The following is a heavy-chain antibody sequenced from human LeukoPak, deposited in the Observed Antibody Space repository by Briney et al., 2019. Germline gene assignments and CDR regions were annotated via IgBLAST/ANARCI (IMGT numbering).Heavy chain of an antibody. CDR1: GGSFSGYY. CDR3: ARGDVTDTGELSS. CDR2: INHSGST. Sequence: SETLSLTCAVYGGSFSGYYWSWIRQPPGKGLEWIGEINHSGSTNYNPSLKSRVTISVNTSKNQFSLKLSSVTAADTAVYYCARGDVTDTGELSSWGQGTLVTVSS. J-gene: IGHJ5*02. V-gene: IGHV4-34*01. D-gene: IGHD1-26*01.